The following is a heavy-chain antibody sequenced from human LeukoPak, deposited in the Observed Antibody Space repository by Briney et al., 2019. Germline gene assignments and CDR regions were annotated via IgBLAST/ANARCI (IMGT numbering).Heavy chain of an antibody. CDR2: IYYSGST. CDR1: GGSISSSRYY. CDR3: ARHDCGGDCYSNWFDP. J-gene: IGHJ5*02. V-gene: IGHV4-39*01. Sequence: PSETLSLTCTVSGGSISSSRYYWGWIRQPPGKGLEWIGSIYYSGSTYYNPSLKSRVTISVDTSKNQFSLKLSSVTAADTAVYYCARHDCGGDCYSNWFDPRGQGTLVTVSS. D-gene: IGHD2-21*02.